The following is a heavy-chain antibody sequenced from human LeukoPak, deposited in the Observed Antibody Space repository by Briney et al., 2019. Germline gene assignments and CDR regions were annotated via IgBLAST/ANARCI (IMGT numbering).Heavy chain of an antibody. J-gene: IGHJ4*02. CDR3: TRLGSSTGEDY. D-gene: IGHD2-8*02. CDR1: GFTFSGSV. CDR2: IRGKANSYAA. Sequence: GGSLRLSCAASGFTFSGSVMHWVRQASGKGLEWVGRIRGKANSYAAAYAASVKGRCTISRDDSKNTAYLQMNSLKTEDTAVYYCTRLGSSTGEDYWGQGTLVTVSS. V-gene: IGHV3-73*01.